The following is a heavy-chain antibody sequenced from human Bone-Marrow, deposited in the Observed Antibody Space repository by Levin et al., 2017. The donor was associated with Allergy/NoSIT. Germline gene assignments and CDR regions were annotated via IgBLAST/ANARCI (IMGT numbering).Heavy chain of an antibody. V-gene: IGHV1-2*02. CDR2: IYLKNGDV. CDR1: GFIFTDSY. J-gene: IGHJ4*02. Sequence: PAASVKVSCKTSGFIFTDSYMHWVRQAPGQGPEWMGWIYLKNGDVDYAQKFQPRVTMTRDTAISTLYMELGDLTSDDTAVYYCAKRIDMISIPAYQYWGQGTLVTVSP. CDR3: AKRIDMISIPAYQY. D-gene: IGHD2-21*01.